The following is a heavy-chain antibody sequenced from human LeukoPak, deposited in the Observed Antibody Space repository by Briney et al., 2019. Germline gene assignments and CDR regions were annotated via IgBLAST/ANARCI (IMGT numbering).Heavy chain of an antibody. V-gene: IGHV1-69*05. CDR2: TIPIFGTA. CDR1: GGTFSSYA. CDR3: ARADGGNFNWFDP. J-gene: IGHJ5*02. D-gene: IGHD4-23*01. Sequence: ASVKVSCKASGGTFSSYAISWVRQAPGQGLEWMGGTIPIFGTANYAQKFQGRVTITTDESTSTAYMELSSLRSEDTAVYYCARADGGNFNWFDPWGQGTLVTVSS.